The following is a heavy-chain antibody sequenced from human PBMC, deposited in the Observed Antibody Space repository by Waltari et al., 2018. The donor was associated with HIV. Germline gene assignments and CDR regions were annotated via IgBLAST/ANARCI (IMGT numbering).Heavy chain of an antibody. CDR1: GGTFSSYA. J-gene: IGHJ5*02. CDR3: ASLGYCSGGSCYSSWFDP. Sequence: QVQLVQSGAEVKKPGSSVKVSCKASGGTFSSYAISWVRQAPGQGLEWMGGIIPIFGTANYAQKFQGRVTITADESTSTAYMELSSLRSEDTAVYYCASLGYCSGGSCYSSWFDPWGQGTLVTVSS. D-gene: IGHD2-15*01. CDR2: IIPIFGTA. V-gene: IGHV1-69*01.